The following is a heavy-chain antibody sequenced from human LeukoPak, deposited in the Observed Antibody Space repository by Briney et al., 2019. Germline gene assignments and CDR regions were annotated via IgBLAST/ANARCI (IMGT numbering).Heavy chain of an antibody. D-gene: IGHD3-16*02. CDR3: ARAEIKLYNQRRYYFDY. CDR1: GGSLSGYY. Sequence: SETLSLTCAVYGGSLSGYYWSWIRQPPGKGLEWIGEINHSGSTNYNPSLKSRVTISVDTSKNQFSLKLSSVTAADTAVYYCARAEIKLYNQRRYYFDYWGQGTLVTVSS. J-gene: IGHJ4*02. CDR2: INHSGST. V-gene: IGHV4-34*01.